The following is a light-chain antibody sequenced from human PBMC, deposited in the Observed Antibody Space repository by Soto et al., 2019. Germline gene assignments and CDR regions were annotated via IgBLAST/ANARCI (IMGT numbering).Light chain of an antibody. CDR2: WAS. J-gene: IGKJ1*01. CDR1: QSLLATSNNKNH. Sequence: DFVMTQSPDSLAVSLGERAAINCKSSQSLLATSNNKNHLAWYQQKAGQPPKLLIYWASTREPGVPDRFTGSGSGTDFTLTISRLEPEDFAVYYCQQYGSSPWTFGQGTKVEIK. V-gene: IGKV4-1*01. CDR3: QQYGSSPWT.